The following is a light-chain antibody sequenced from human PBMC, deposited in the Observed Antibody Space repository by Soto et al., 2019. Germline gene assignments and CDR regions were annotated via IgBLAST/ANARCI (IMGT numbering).Light chain of an antibody. Sequence: QSALTQPRSVSGSPGQSVTIPCTGTSSDVGGYNYVSWYQLHAGKGPKLIIYDVSERPSGVPDRFSASKSGNTASLTISGLQAEDEADYYCSSYAGNYVYVFGSGTKVTVL. CDR2: DVS. CDR1: SSDVGGYNY. CDR3: SSYAGNYVYV. J-gene: IGLJ1*01. V-gene: IGLV2-11*01.